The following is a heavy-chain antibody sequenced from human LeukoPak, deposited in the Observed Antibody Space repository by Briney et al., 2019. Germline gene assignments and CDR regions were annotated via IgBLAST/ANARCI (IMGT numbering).Heavy chain of an antibody. CDR2: IYTDGST. V-gene: IGHV4-4*07. CDR3: AREETIDYAPYDAFHT. CDR1: GGSIRSHY. Sequence: SETLSLTCAVSGGSIRSHYWSWIRQPPGKGLEWIGRIYTDGSTNYNPSLKSRVTMSVDTSKNQFSLKLSSVTAADTAVYYCAREETIDYAPYDAFHTWGQGTMVTVSS. J-gene: IGHJ3*02. D-gene: IGHD4-17*01.